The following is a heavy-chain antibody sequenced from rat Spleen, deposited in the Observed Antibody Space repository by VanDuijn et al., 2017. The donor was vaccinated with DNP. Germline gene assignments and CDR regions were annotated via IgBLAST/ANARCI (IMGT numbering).Heavy chain of an antibody. V-gene: IGHV2-41*01. CDR2: IWNSGGT. Sequence: QVQLKESGPGLVQPSQTLSLTCTVAGFSLTSNSVHWVRQSPGKGLEWMGVIWNSGGTRYDSTLKSRLTITKDTSKSQVFLKMNSLQTEDTAMYVCAREGTLMVVGFFAYWGQGTLVTVSS. D-gene: IGHD1-12*02. CDR3: AREGTLMVVGFFAY. J-gene: IGHJ3*01. CDR1: GFSLTSNS.